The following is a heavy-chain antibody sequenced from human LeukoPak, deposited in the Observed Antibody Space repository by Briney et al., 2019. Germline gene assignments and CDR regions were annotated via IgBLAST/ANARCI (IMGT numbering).Heavy chain of an antibody. CDR3: AREHNWACDNWFDP. CDR1: GGSVSSGSYY. Sequence: PSETLSLTCTVSGGSVSSGSYYWSWIRQPPGKGLEWIGYIYYSGSTNYNPSLKSRVTISVDTSKNQFSLKLSSVTAADTAVYYCAREHNWACDNWFDPWGQGTLVTVSS. CDR2: IYYSGST. D-gene: IGHD1-1*01. J-gene: IGHJ5*02. V-gene: IGHV4-61*01.